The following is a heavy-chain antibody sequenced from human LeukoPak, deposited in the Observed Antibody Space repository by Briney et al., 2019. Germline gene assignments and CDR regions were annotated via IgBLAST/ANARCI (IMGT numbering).Heavy chain of an antibody. CDR2: ISSSGSTI. CDR3: ARDVLPRKAAYGY. CDR1: GFTFSSYE. Sequence: GGSLRLSCAASGFTFSSYEMNWVRQAPGKGLEWVSYISSSGSTIYYADSVKGRFTISRDNAKNSLYLQMNSLRAEDTAVYYCARDVLPRKAAYGYWGQGTLVTVSS. D-gene: IGHD6-25*01. J-gene: IGHJ4*02. V-gene: IGHV3-48*03.